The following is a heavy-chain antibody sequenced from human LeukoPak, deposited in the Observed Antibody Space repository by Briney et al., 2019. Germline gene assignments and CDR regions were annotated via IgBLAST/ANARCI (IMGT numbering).Heavy chain of an antibody. D-gene: IGHD3-22*01. V-gene: IGHV4-39*07. CDR3: ARAARQGFTMIVVPFFYFDL. CDR2: IYYSGST. J-gene: IGHJ2*01. Sequence: SETLSLTCTVSGGSISSSSYYWGWIRQPPGKGLEWIGSIYYSGSTYYNPSLGSRVTMSVDTSKNQFSLKLSSVTAADSAVYYCARAARQGFTMIVVPFFYFDLWGRGTLVTVSS. CDR1: GGSISSSSYY.